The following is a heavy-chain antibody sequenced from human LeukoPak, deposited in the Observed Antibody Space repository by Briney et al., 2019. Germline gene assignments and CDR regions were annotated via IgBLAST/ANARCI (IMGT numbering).Heavy chain of an antibody. D-gene: IGHD5-12*01. Sequence: GGSLRLSCAASGFTFSSYEMNWVRQAPGKGLEWVSYISSSGSTIYYADSVKGRFTISRDNAKNTLYLQMNSLRAEDTAVYYCARDQGGYDYDYYYMDVWGKGTTVTISS. J-gene: IGHJ6*03. CDR2: ISSSGSTI. CDR1: GFTFSSYE. V-gene: IGHV3-48*03. CDR3: ARDQGGYDYDYYYMDV.